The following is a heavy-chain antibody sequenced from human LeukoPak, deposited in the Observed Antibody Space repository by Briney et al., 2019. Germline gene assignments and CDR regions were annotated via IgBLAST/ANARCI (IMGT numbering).Heavy chain of an antibody. Sequence: PETLSLTCTVSGGSISSYYWSWIRQPAGKGLEWIGRIYTSGSTNYNPSLKSRVTMSVDTSKNQFSLKLSSVTAADTAVYYCARDSPYDFWSGSLPFDYWGQGTLVTVSS. CDR3: ARDSPYDFWSGSLPFDY. CDR2: IYTSGST. D-gene: IGHD3-3*01. V-gene: IGHV4-4*07. CDR1: GGSISSYY. J-gene: IGHJ4*02.